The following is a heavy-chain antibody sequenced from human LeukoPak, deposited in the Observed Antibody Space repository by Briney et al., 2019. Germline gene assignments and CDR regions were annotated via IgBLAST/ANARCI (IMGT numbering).Heavy chain of an antibody. Sequence: ASVKVSCKASGYTFTRYDINWVRQATGQGLEWMGWINTKGGMTGHAQKFQGRITITKDTSISTVYMELSSLRSEDTAVCYCARGSGVRTIYGMDVWGQGTTVTVSS. J-gene: IGHJ6*02. CDR3: ARGSGVRTIYGMDV. V-gene: IGHV1-8*03. D-gene: IGHD3-10*01. CDR1: GYTFTRYD. CDR2: INTKGGMT.